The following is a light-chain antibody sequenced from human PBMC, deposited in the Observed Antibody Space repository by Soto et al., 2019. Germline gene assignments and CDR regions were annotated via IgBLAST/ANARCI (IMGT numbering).Light chain of an antibody. CDR2: DNT. CDR3: QSYDTSLSVCV. Sequence: QLVLTQPPSVSGAPGQRVTISCTGSSSNIGAGYDVHWYQQLPGTAPKLLIYDNTNRPSGVPDRFSGSKSGASASLAITGLHDEDEADYYCQSYDTSLSVCVFGGGTKVTVL. CDR1: SSNIGAGYD. V-gene: IGLV1-40*01. J-gene: IGLJ3*02.